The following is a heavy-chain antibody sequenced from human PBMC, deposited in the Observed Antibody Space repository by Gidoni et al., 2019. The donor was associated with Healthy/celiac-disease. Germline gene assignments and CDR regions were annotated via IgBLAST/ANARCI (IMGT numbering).Heavy chain of an antibody. V-gene: IGHV1-46*01. CDR3: ARELRFLEWLPQGLDY. Sequence: GSGYTFTSYYMHWVRQAPGQGLEWMGIINPSGGSTSYAQKFQGRVTMTRDTSTSTVYMELSSLRSEDTAVYYCARELRFLEWLPQGLDYWGQGTLVTVSS. CDR2: INPSGGST. D-gene: IGHD3-3*01. CDR1: GYTFTSYY. J-gene: IGHJ4*02.